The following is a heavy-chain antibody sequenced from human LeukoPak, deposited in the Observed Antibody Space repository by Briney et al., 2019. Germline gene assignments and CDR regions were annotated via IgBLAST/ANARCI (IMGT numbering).Heavy chain of an antibody. CDR1: GFTFRTYP. CDR3: AKDRVARGWYYFDY. D-gene: IGHD3-10*01. Sequence: GGSLRLSCSASGFTFRTYPMHWVRQAPGKGLEYVSAISSNGDTTYYADSMKGRFTISRDNSKNTLYLQMNSLRAEDTAVYYCAKDRVARGWYYFDYWGQGTLVTVSS. CDR2: ISSNGDTT. V-gene: IGHV3-64*04. J-gene: IGHJ4*02.